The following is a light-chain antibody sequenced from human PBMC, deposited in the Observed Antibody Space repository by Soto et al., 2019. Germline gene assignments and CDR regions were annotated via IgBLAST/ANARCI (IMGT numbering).Light chain of an antibody. V-gene: IGKV1-5*01. CDR1: QSISNW. CDR2: DAS. J-gene: IGKJ1*01. Sequence: DIQMTQSPSTLSASVGDRVTITCRASQSISNWLAWYQQKPGKAPSLLIYDASNLETGVPPRFNGSGSGTEFTLTISSLQPDDFATYYCQQYNSYSEAFGQGTKVDIK. CDR3: QQYNSYSEA.